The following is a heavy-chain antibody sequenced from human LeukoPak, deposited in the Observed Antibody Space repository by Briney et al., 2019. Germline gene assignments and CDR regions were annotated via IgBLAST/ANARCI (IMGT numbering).Heavy chain of an antibody. D-gene: IGHD3-10*01. Sequence: GGSLRLSCAASGFTFSSYGMHWVRQAPGKGLEGGAVISYDGINKYYADSVKGRFTISRDNSKNTLYLQMNSMRAEDTAVYYCAKVHGSGEFLYYYYYYGMDVWGKGTTVTVSS. CDR3: AKVHGSGEFLYYYYYYGMDV. J-gene: IGHJ6*04. CDR1: GFTFSSYG. CDR2: ISYDGINK. V-gene: IGHV3-30*18.